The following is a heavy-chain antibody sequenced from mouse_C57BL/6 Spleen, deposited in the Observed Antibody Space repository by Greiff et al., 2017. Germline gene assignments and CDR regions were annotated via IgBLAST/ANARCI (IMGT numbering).Heavy chain of an antibody. CDR2: ISSGSSTI. D-gene: IGHD2-1*01. CDR1: GFTFSDYG. Sequence: EVKLMVSGGGLVKPGGSLKLSCAASGFTFSDYGMHWVRQAPEKGLEWVAYISSGSSTIYYADTVKGRFTISRDNAKNTLFLQRTIPRAEDTAMYYCAGPPYGNYKAYFDYWGQGTTLTVSS. V-gene: IGHV5-17*01. J-gene: IGHJ2*01. CDR3: AGPPYGNYKAYFDY.